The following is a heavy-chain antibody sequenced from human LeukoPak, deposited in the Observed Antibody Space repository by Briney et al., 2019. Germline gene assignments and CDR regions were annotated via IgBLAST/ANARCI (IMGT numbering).Heavy chain of an antibody. CDR1: GASISHSHW. CDR2: INHSGST. V-gene: IGHV4-4*02. Sequence: PSGTLSLTCVVSGASISHSHWWTWVRQPPGKGLEWIGEINHSGSTNYNPSLKSRVTISVDTSKNQFSLKLSSVTAADTAVYYCARGSSWSTGLWGQGTLVTVSS. CDR3: ARGSSWSTGL. D-gene: IGHD6-13*01. J-gene: IGHJ4*02.